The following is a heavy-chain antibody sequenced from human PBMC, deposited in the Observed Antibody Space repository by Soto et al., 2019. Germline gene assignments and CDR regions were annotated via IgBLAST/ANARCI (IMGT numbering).Heavy chain of an antibody. CDR1: GFTFSSYW. V-gene: IGHV3-74*01. CDR3: ASDLDLLSF. J-gene: IGHJ6*02. CDR2: INNDGSHT. Sequence: PGGSLRLSCAASGFTFSSYWMHWVRRSPGKGLLWLSHINNDGSHTTYADSVKGRFTISRDNAKSTLYLQMNSLRAEDTALYYCASDLDLLSFWGQGTTVPGSS.